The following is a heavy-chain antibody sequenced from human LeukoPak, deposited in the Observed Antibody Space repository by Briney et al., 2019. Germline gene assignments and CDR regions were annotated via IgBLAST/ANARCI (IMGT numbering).Heavy chain of an antibody. CDR2: IYYSGST. J-gene: IGHJ4*02. D-gene: IGHD4-23*01. CDR1: GGSISSSSYS. V-gene: IGHV4-39*07. CDR3: ARDDDGSGRWFSFDY. Sequence: PSETLSLTCTVSGGSISSSSYSWGWIRQPPGKGLEWIGSIYYSGSTYYNPSLKSRVTISVDTSKNQFSLKLSSVTAADTAVYYCARDDDGSGRWFSFDYWGQGTLVTVSS.